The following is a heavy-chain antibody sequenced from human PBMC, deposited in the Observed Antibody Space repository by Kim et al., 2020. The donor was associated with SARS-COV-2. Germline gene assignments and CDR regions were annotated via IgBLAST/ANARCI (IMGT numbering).Heavy chain of an antibody. CDR2: ISWNSGSI. V-gene: IGHV3-9*01. CDR1: GFTFDDYA. D-gene: IGHD6-13*01. Sequence: GGSLRLSCAASGFTFDDYAMHWVRQAPGKGLEWVSGISWNSGSIVYADSVKGRFTISRDNAKNSLYLQMNSLRAEDTALYYCAKALYSSSWLRPLYWFAPWGQGTLVTVSS. CDR3: AKALYSSSWLRPLYWFAP. J-gene: IGHJ5*02.